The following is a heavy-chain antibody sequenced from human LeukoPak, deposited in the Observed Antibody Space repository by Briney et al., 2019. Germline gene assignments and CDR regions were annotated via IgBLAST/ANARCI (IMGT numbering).Heavy chain of an antibody. V-gene: IGHV4-59*08. CDR1: GGSISSYY. Sequence: SETLSLTCTVSGGSISSYYWSWIRQPPGKGLEWIGYIYYSGSTNYNPSLKSRVTISVDTSKNQFSLKLSSVTAADTAVYDCARLWDYYGSNWGQGTLVTVSS. CDR3: ARLWDYYGSN. CDR2: IYYSGST. J-gene: IGHJ4*02. D-gene: IGHD3-10*01.